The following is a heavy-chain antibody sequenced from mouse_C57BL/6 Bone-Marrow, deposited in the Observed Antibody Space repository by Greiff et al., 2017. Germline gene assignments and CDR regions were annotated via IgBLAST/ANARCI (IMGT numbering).Heavy chain of an antibody. J-gene: IGHJ3*01. Sequence: EVQLQESGGGLVKPGGSLKLSCAASGFTFSSYAMSWVRQTPEKRLEWVAIISDGGSYTYYPDNVKGRFTISRDNAKNNLYLQMSHLKSEDTAMYYCAREASWVAYWCQGTLVTVSA. CDR2: ISDGGSYT. V-gene: IGHV5-4*01. CDR1: GFTFSSYA. CDR3: AREASWVAY.